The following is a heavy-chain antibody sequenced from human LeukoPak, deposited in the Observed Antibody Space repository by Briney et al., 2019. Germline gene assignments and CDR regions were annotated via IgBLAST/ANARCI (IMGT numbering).Heavy chain of an antibody. J-gene: IGHJ6*02. CDR1: GYTFTSYG. CDR3: ARVQTTVTYYYYYGMDV. V-gene: IGHV1-18*01. CDR2: LSAYNGNT. D-gene: IGHD4-11*01. Sequence: ASVKVSCKASGYTFTSYGISWVRQAPGQGLEWMGWLSAYNGNTNYARKLQGRVTMTTDTSTSTAYMELRSLRSDDTAVYYCARVQTTVTYYYYYGMDVWGQGTTVTVSS.